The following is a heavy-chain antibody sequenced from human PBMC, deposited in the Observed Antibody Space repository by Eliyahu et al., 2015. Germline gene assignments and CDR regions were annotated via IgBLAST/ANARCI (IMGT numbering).Heavy chain of an antibody. Sequence: QVHLAESGGGVVQPGRSLXLSCAASGFPFSDYGMHWVRHGSGKGMEWVAVISYDGSNVNYAESVKGRFTISRDNSKNTLYLQMNSLRAEDAAVYYCAKDYHWFGSGSPFQYWGQGTLVTVSS. V-gene: IGHV3-30*18. J-gene: IGHJ4*02. CDR1: GFPFSDYG. D-gene: IGHD3-10*01. CDR2: ISYDGSNV. CDR3: AKDYHWFGSGSPFQY.